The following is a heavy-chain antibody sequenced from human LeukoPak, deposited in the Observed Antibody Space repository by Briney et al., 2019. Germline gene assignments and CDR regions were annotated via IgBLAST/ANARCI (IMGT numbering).Heavy chain of an antibody. Sequence: SETLSLTCAVSGYSISSGYYRGWIRQPPGKGLEWIGSIYHSGSTYYNPSLKSRVTISVDTSKNQFSLKLGSVTAADTAVYYCARGRGRLPPHPFNLGGGNYYYMDVWGKGTTVTVSS. D-gene: IGHD3-16*01. V-gene: IGHV4-38-2*01. J-gene: IGHJ6*03. CDR1: GYSISSGYY. CDR2: IYHSGST. CDR3: ARGRGRLPPHPFNLGGGNYYYMDV.